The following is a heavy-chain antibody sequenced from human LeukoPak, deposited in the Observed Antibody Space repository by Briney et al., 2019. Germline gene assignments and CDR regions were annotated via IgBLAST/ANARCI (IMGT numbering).Heavy chain of an antibody. V-gene: IGHV3-7*01. CDR1: GFNFNDYW. J-gene: IGHJ4*02. Sequence: GGSLRLSCVASGFNFNDYWMSWVRQAPGKGLEWVANIKETGRELYYMDSVKGRFTISRDNTRNSLYLQMTSLRAEGTALYYCARNPAYDYSDYWGQGTLVTVSS. D-gene: IGHD2-21*01. CDR3: ARNPAYDYSDY. CDR2: IKETGREL.